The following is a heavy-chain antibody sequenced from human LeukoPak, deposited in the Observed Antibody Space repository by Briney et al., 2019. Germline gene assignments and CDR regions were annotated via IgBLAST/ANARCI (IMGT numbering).Heavy chain of an antibody. CDR3: ARGRLLWFGESPLLDY. D-gene: IGHD3-10*01. J-gene: IGHJ4*02. V-gene: IGHV4-59*01. CDR2: IYYSGST. CDR1: GGSISSYY. Sequence: SETLSLTCTVSGGSISSYYWSWILQPPGKGLEWIGYIYYSGSTNYNPSLKSRVTISVDTSKNQFSLKLGSVTAADTAVYYCARGRLLWFGESPLLDYWGQGTLVTVSS.